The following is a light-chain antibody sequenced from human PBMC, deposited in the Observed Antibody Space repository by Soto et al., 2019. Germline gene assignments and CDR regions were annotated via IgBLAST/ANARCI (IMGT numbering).Light chain of an antibody. V-gene: IGKV1-5*03. Sequence: DIQMTQSPSTLSASLGDRVTITCRASQSISSWLAWYQQKPGKAPKLLIYKASSLQGGAPSRFSGSGSGTEFTLTISSLQPDDFGIYYCQQYNSYSFTFGQGTKLEIK. CDR2: KAS. CDR1: QSISSW. CDR3: QQYNSYSFT. J-gene: IGKJ2*01.